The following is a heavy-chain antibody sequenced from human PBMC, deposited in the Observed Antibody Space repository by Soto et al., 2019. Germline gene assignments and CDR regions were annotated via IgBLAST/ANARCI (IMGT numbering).Heavy chain of an antibody. J-gene: IGHJ4*02. V-gene: IGHV1-8*01. CDR1: GYSFSSDV. D-gene: IGHD2-15*01. CDR3: TRGRVEADCSGGSCYYLDY. CDR2: MNPKSGNT. Sequence: VASVKVSCKASGYSFSSDVNWVRQATGQGLEYMGWMNPKSGNTGYAQKFQGRVTLTRDTSINTAYMELSNLRSEDTAVYFCTRGRVEADCSGGSCYYLDYWGQGTQVTVSS.